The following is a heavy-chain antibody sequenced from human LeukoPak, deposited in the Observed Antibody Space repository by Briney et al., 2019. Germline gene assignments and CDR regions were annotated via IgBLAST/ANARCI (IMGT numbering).Heavy chain of an antibody. Sequence: GGSLRLSCAASGFTFSSYEMNWVRQARAKGLELLSYISSSGTTIKYADSVKGRFTISRDNAKNSLYLQVNSLRAEDTAVYYCARIMITVTTSDYWGQGTLVTVSS. CDR2: ISSSGTTI. V-gene: IGHV3-48*03. D-gene: IGHD4-17*01. CDR1: GFTFSSYE. CDR3: ARIMITVTTSDY. J-gene: IGHJ4*02.